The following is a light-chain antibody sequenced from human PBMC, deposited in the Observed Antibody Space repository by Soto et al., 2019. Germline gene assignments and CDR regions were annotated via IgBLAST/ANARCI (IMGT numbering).Light chain of an antibody. Sequence: QSALTQPASVSGSPGQSITISCTGTSSDVGSYNLVSWYQQHPGKAPKLMIYEVSKRHSGVSNRFSGSKSGNTASLTISGLQAEDEADYYCCSYAGSSTVVFGGGTKLPS. J-gene: IGLJ2*01. CDR2: EVS. CDR1: SSDVGSYNL. CDR3: CSYAGSSTVV. V-gene: IGLV2-23*02.